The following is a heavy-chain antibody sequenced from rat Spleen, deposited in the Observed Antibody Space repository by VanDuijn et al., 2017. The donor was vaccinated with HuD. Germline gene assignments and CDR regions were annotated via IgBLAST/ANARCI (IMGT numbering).Heavy chain of an antibody. CDR3: ASNYPGIPQVMDA. Sequence: EVQLQESGPGLVKPSQSLSLTCSVTGYSITNGYRWNWIRKFPGNKLEWMGYINSAGNTLYNPSLKSRISITRDTSKNQFFLQLNSVTTEDTATYYCASNYPGIPQVMDAWGQGASVTVSS. V-gene: IGHV3-3*01. J-gene: IGHJ4*01. CDR1: GYSITNGYR. CDR2: INSAGNT. D-gene: IGHD1-4*01.